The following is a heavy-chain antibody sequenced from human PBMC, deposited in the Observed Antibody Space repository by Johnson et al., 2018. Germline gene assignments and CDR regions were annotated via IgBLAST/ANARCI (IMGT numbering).Heavy chain of an antibody. J-gene: IGHJ1*01. CDR3: ARGNRDFQH. Sequence: QVQLQESGPGLVKPSETLSLTCTVSGGSISSYYWSWIRQPPGKGLEWIGYIYYSGSTNYNPSLKSRVTISVDTSKNQFSLKRRSVTAADTAVYYCARGNRDFQHWGQGTLVTVSA. CDR2: IYYSGST. CDR1: GGSISSYY. V-gene: IGHV4-59*01. D-gene: IGHD2/OR15-2a*01.